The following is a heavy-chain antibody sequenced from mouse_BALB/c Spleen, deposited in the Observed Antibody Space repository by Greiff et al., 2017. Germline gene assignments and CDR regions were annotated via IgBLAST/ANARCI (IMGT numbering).Heavy chain of an antibody. Sequence: EVKLMESGPGLVKPSQSLSLTCTVTGYSITSDYAWNWIRQFPGNKLEWMGYISYSGSTSYNPSLKSRISITRDTSKNQFFLQLNSVTTEDTATYYCARGGLRSWFAYWGQGTLVTVSA. CDR3: ARGGLRSWFAY. D-gene: IGHD1-1*01. J-gene: IGHJ3*01. CDR2: ISYSGST. V-gene: IGHV3-2*02. CDR1: GYSITSDYA.